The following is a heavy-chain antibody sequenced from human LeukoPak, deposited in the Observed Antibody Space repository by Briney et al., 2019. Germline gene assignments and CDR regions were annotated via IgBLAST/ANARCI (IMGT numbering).Heavy chain of an antibody. CDR3: ARDSSGYYVLSYYYYMDV. Sequence: SETLSLTCAVYGGSFSGYYWSWIRQPPGKGLEWIGEINHSGSTNYNPSLKSRVTISVDASKNQFSLKLSSVTAADTAVYYCARDSSGYYVLSYYYYMDVWGKGTTVTVSS. CDR2: INHSGST. J-gene: IGHJ6*03. CDR1: GGSFSGYY. D-gene: IGHD3-22*01. V-gene: IGHV4-34*01.